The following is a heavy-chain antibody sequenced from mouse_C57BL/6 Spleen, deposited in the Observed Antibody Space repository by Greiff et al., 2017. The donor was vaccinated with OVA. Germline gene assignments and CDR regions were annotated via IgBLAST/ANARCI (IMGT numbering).Heavy chain of an antibody. CDR3: ARDVTTVVEGNY. V-gene: IGHV1-82*01. D-gene: IGHD1-1*01. J-gene: IGHJ2*01. CDR2: IYPGDGDT. CDR1: GYAFSSSW. Sequence: QVQLQQSGPELVKPGASVKISCKASGYAFSSSWMNWVKQRPGKGLEWIGRIYPGDGDTNYNGKFKGKATLTADKSSSTAYMQLSSLTSEDSAVYFCARDVTTVVEGNYWGQGTTLTVSS.